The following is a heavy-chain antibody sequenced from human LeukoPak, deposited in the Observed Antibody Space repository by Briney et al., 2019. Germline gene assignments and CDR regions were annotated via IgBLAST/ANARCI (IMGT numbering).Heavy chain of an antibody. CDR1: GYSFTNYW. CDR2: IYPGDSDT. V-gene: IGHV5-51*01. CDR3: ASAYGSSWYYFDY. J-gene: IGHJ4*02. Sequence: GESLKISCKGSGYSFTNYWINWVRQMPGKGLEWMGIIYPGDSDTRYSPSFQGQVTISADKSISTAYLQWSSLKASDTAMYYCASAYGSSWYYFDYWGQGTLVTVSS. D-gene: IGHD6-13*01.